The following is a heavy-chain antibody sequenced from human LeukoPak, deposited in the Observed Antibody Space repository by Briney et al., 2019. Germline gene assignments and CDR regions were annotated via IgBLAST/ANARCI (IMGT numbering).Heavy chain of an antibody. V-gene: IGHV4-4*07. Sequence: SETLSLTCTVSGYSISSSYYWSWIRQPAGKGLEWIGRIYTSGSTNYNPSLKSRVTMSVDTSKNQFSLKLSSVTAADTAVYYCARDQYYYDSSGYSEFDYWGQGTLVTVSS. D-gene: IGHD3-22*01. CDR2: IYTSGST. CDR3: ARDQYYYDSSGYSEFDY. CDR1: GYSISSSYY. J-gene: IGHJ4*02.